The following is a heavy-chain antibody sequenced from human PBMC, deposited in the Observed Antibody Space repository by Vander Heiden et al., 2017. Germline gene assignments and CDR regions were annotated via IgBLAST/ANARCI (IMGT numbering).Heavy chain of an antibody. J-gene: IGHJ5*02. V-gene: IGHV3-21*01. CDR3: AREGRYQPFDP. CDR1: GFTFSSYS. CDR2: SSSSSSYI. Sequence: EVQLVESGGGLVKPGGSLRLSCAASGFTFSSYSMNWVRQAPGKGLEWVSASSSSSSYIYYADSVKGRFTISRDNAKNSLYLQMNSLRAEDTAVYYCAREGRYQPFDPWGQGTLVTVSS. D-gene: IGHD2-2*01.